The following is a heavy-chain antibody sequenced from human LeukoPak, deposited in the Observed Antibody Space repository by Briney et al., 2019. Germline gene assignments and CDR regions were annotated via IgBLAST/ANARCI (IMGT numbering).Heavy chain of an antibody. CDR1: GGSISSGSYY. CDR3: ARAYSLPHGSPFDY. Sequence: SETLSLTCTVSGGSISSGSYYWGWIRQPPGKGLEWIGSIYYSGSTYYKPSRKRRATISLDTSKNQFSMKLSSVTAADTAVYYCARAYSLPHGSPFDYWGQGTLVTVSS. D-gene: IGHD6-13*01. J-gene: IGHJ4*02. CDR2: IYYSGST. V-gene: IGHV4-39*07.